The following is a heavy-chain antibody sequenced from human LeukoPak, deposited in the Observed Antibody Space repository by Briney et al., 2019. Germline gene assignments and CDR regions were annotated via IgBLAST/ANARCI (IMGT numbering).Heavy chain of an antibody. V-gene: IGHV4-61*02. CDR3: ARVTTDGYYNY. D-gene: IGHD3-22*01. J-gene: IGHJ4*02. CDR1: GCSISSGSYY. Sequence: SETLSLTCTVSGCSISSGSYYWSWIRQPAGKGLEWIGRIYTSGSTNYNPSLKSRVTISLDTSENHFSLKLSSVTAADTAVYYCARVTTDGYYNYWGQGTLVTVSS. CDR2: IYTSGST.